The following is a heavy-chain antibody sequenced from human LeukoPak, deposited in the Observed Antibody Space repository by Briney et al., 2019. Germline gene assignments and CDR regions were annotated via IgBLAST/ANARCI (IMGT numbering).Heavy chain of an antibody. CDR1: GGTFSSYA. CDR2: IIPIFGTA. CDR3: VSGTMSPGYCSSTSCYYYYGMDV. D-gene: IGHD2-2*01. V-gene: IGHV1-69*01. Sequence: SVKVSCKASGGTFSSYAISWVRQAPGQGLEWMGGIIPIFGTANYAQKFQGRVTITADESTSTAYMELSSLRSEDTAVYYCVSGTMSPGYCSSTSCYYYYGMDVWGQGTTVTVSS. J-gene: IGHJ6*02.